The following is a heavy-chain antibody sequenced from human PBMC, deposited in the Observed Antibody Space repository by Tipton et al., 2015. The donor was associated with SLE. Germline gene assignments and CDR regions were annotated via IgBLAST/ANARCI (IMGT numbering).Heavy chain of an antibody. CDR3: ARELTDDAFDI. V-gene: IGHV4-34*01. D-gene: IGHD1-14*01. CDR2: INHSGST. CDR1: GGSFSGYY. Sequence: TLSLTCAVYGGSFSGYYWSWIRQPPEKGLEWIGEINHSGSTNYNPSLKSRVTISVDTSKNQFSLKLSSVTAADTAVYYCARELTDDAFDIWGQGTMVTVSS. J-gene: IGHJ3*02.